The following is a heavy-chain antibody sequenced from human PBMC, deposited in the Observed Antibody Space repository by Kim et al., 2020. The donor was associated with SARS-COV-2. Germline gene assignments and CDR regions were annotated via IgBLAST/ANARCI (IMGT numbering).Heavy chain of an antibody. V-gene: IGHV4-39*07. Sequence: SRVTISVDTSKNQFSLKLSSVTAADTAVYYCARGDRQTICGVVYGYGMDVWGQGTTVTVSS. D-gene: IGHD3-3*01. J-gene: IGHJ6*02. CDR3: ARGDRQTICGVVYGYGMDV.